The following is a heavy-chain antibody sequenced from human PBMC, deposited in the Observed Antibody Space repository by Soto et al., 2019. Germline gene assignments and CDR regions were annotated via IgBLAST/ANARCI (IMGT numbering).Heavy chain of an antibody. Sequence: PGGSLRLACAASGFRYSSSAMSWVRQAPGKRLEWVSAISGRGGSPYYADYVKGRLNISRDNSKNTLYLQMNSLRAEDTAVYYCARDLPDIVVVRAAYQFSMDVWGQGTTVTFSS. CDR3: ARDLPDIVVVRAAYQFSMDV. CDR1: GFRYSSSA. CDR2: ISGRGGSP. V-gene: IGHV3-23*01. J-gene: IGHJ6*02. D-gene: IGHD2-2*01.